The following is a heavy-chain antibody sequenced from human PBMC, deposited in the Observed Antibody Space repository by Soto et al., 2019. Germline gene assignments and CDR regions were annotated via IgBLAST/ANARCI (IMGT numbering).Heavy chain of an antibody. D-gene: IGHD2-2*01. Sequence: PGGSLILSCTSSGFTFSSYFMHWVRQAPGKGLEWVAVISYDGSNKYYADSVKGRFTISRDNSKNTLYLQMNSLRAEDTAVYYCAKEGGDIVVGKRYYYYGMDVWGQGTEVTVSS. J-gene: IGHJ6*02. CDR3: AKEGGDIVVGKRYYYYGMDV. CDR1: GFTFSSYF. CDR2: ISYDGSNK. V-gene: IGHV3-30*18.